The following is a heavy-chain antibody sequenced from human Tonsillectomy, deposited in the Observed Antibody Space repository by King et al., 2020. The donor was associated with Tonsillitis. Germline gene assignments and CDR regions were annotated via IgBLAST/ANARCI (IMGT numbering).Heavy chain of an antibody. D-gene: IGHD3-9*01. CDR2: ISYDGSSK. CDR1: GFTFSSYG. J-gene: IGHJ4*02. V-gene: IGHV3-30*18. Sequence: VQLVESGGGVVQPGRSLRLSCAASGFTFSSYGMHWVRQAPGKGLEWVAAISYDGSSKYYADSVKGRFTISRDNSKNTLYLQLNSLRAEDTAVYYCAKDDGEYVVFWYFDYWGQGTLVTVSS. CDR3: AKDDGEYVVFWYFDY.